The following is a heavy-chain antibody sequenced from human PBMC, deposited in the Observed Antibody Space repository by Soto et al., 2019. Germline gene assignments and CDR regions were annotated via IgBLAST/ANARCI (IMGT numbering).Heavy chain of an antibody. D-gene: IGHD2-15*01. Sequence: PGGSLRLSCAASGFTFSSYAMSWVRQAPGKGLEWVSAISGSGGSTYYADSVKGRFTISRDNSKNTLYLQMNSLRAEDTAVYYCAKDRAGYCSGGSCYKGYFDYWGQGTLVTVSS. J-gene: IGHJ4*02. CDR2: ISGSGGST. CDR1: GFTFSSYA. V-gene: IGHV3-23*01. CDR3: AKDRAGYCSGGSCYKGYFDY.